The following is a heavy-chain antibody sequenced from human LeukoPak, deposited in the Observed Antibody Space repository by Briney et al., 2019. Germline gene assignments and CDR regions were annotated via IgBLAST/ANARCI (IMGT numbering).Heavy chain of an antibody. D-gene: IGHD2/OR15-2a*01. CDR1: GGTFSCYA. V-gene: IGHV1-69*05. CDR3: ARAPTLHINRPLEFDY. CDR2: IIPIFGTA. J-gene: IGHJ4*02. Sequence: SVKLSCKASGGTFSCYAISLVRHAPGQGLEWMGSIIPIFGTANYAQKFQGRVTITTDESTSTAYMELSSLRSEDTAVYFCARAPTLHINRPLEFDYWGQGTLVTVSS.